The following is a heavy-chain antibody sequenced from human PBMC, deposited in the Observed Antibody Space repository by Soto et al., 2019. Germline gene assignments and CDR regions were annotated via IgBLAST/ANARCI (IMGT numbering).Heavy chain of an antibody. CDR1: GFTFTDYY. V-gene: IGHV3-11*01. Sequence: QVQLVESGGGLVKPGGSLRLSCAASGFTFTDYYMSWMRQAPGKGLEWLSYISSSGNTIFYATSVKGRFTISRDNAKNSLSQQMKSLTAEDTSVYYCARRLGFSGVGPSTSKWFDPWGQGTLVTVSS. CDR3: ARRLGFSGVGPSTSKWFDP. D-gene: IGHD1-26*01. CDR2: ISSSGNTI. J-gene: IGHJ5*02.